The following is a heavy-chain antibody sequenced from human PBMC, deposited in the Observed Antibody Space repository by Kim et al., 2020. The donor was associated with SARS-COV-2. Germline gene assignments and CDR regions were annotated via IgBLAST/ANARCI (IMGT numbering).Heavy chain of an antibody. V-gene: IGHV1-69*13. Sequence: SVKVSCKASGGTFSSYAISWVRQAPGQGLEWMGGIIPIFGTANYAQKFQGRVTITADESTSTAYMELSSLRSEDTAVYYCARDRGVWYSGSRGGMDVWGQGTTVTVSS. CDR3: ARDRGVWYSGSRGGMDV. J-gene: IGHJ6*02. CDR1: GGTFSSYA. CDR2: IIPIFGTA. D-gene: IGHD1-26*01.